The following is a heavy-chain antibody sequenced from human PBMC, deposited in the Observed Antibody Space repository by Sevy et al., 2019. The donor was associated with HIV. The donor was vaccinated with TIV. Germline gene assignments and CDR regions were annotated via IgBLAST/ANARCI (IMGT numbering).Heavy chain of an antibody. CDR1: GYSFTGYW. Sequence: GESLKISCKGSGYSFTGYWIGWVRQMPGKGLEWMGIIYPGDSDTRYSPSFQGQVTISADKSIGTAYLQWSSLKASDTAMYYCARLPGRYCSGGSCYSAGDYYYYGMDVWGQGTTVTVSS. J-gene: IGHJ6*02. V-gene: IGHV5-51*01. CDR3: ARLPGRYCSGGSCYSAGDYYYYGMDV. CDR2: IYPGDSDT. D-gene: IGHD2-15*01.